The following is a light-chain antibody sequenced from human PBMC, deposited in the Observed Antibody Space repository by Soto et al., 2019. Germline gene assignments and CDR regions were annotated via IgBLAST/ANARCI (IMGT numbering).Light chain of an antibody. Sequence: EIVLTQSPGTLSLSPGERATLSCRASQSVSSSYLAWYQQKPGQAPRLLIYGASSRATGIPDRFSGSGSGTDFTLTISRLEPEVFAVYYCQQYGSSPGYTFGQGTKLEIK. CDR1: QSVSSSY. V-gene: IGKV3-20*01. J-gene: IGKJ2*01. CDR3: QQYGSSPGYT. CDR2: GAS.